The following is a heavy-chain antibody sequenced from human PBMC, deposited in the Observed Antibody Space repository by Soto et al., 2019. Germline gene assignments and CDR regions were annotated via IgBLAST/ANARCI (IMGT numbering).Heavy chain of an antibody. CDR2: TNYSGST. CDR3: AREPSI. CDR1: GGSISSDGYY. V-gene: IGHV4-31*03. J-gene: IGHJ4*02. Sequence: SETLSLTCTVSGGSISSDGYYWNWIRQHPGKGLEWIGCTNYSGSTYYNPSLESRATISVDTSKNQFSLQLSTVTAADTAVYYCAREPSIWGQGTLDILS.